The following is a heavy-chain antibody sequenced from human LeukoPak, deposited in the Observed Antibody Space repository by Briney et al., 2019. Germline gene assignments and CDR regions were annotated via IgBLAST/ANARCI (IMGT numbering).Heavy chain of an antibody. CDR2: IYSGGST. D-gene: IGHD3-10*01. V-gene: IGHV3-66*04. Sequence: GGSLRLSCAASGFTVSSTYMNWVRQAPGKGLEWVSVIYSGGSTYYADSVKGRFTVSRDNSKNTLYLQMNSLRAEDTAVYYCARPNLYGSGSYPDYWGQGTLVTVSS. J-gene: IGHJ4*02. CDR1: GFTVSSTY. CDR3: ARPNLYGSGSYPDY.